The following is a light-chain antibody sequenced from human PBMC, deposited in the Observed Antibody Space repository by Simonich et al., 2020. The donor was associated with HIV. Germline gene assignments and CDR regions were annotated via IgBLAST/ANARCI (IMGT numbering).Light chain of an antibody. V-gene: IGKV1-39*01. CDR2: AAS. J-gene: IGKJ1*01. Sequence: DIQMTQPPSSLSASVGDRVTITCRASQSISSYLNWYQQKPVKAPKLLIYAASSLQSGVPSRFSGSGSGTDFTLTISSLQPEDFATYYCQQTYSTPSWTFGQGTKVDIK. CDR3: QQTYSTPSWT. CDR1: QSISSY.